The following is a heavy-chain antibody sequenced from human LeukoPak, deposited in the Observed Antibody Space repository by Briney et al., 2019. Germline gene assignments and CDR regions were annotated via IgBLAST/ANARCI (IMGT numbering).Heavy chain of an antibody. CDR1: GASISSGGYY. V-gene: IGHV4-31*03. CDR3: AREGSRATQSTDV. J-gene: IGHJ6*04. D-gene: IGHD1-26*01. CDR2: IYFSGNT. Sequence: SETLSLTCTVSGASISSGGYYWSWIRQHPGKGLEWIGYIYFSGNTYYNPSLKSRLTISIDSSKNQFSLTLSSVTAADTAVYFCAREGSRATQSTDVWGNGTTVILSS.